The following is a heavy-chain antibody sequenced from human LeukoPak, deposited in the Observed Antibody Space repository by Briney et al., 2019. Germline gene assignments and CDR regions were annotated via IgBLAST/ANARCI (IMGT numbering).Heavy chain of an antibody. CDR3: ARGARVFHLVFGP. CDR2: INHSGST. CDR1: GGSFSGYY. Sequence: SETLSLTCAVYGGSFSGYYWSWIRQPPGKGLEWIGEINHSGSTNYNPSLKSRVTISVDTSKNQFSLKLSSVTAADTAVYYCARGARVFHLVFGPWGQGTLVTVSS. D-gene: IGHD3-10*01. V-gene: IGHV4-34*01. J-gene: IGHJ5*02.